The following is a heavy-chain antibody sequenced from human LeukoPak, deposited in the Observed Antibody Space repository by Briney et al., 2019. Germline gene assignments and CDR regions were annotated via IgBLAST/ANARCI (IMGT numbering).Heavy chain of an antibody. CDR1: GGSINSYY. D-gene: IGHD3-10*01. J-gene: IGHJ6*03. CDR3: ARVAVSRGYYYYYMDV. V-gene: IGHV4-59*12. CDR2: IYHSGST. Sequence: SETLSLTCTVSGGSINSYYWSWIRQPPGKGLEWIGYIYHSGSTYYNPSLKSRVTISVDRSKNQFSLKLSSVTAADTAVYYCARVAVSRGYYYYYMDVWGKGTTVTVSS.